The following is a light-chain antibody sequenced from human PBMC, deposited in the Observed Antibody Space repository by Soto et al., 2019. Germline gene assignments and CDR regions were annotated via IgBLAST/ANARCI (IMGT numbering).Light chain of an antibody. CDR2: WAS. J-gene: IGKJ4*01. CDR3: QQYYSTPLT. V-gene: IGKV4-1*01. Sequence: DIVMTQSPDSLVVPLGERATIHCTATQSLLFSSKNLHYLSWYQQKPGQPPRLLIYWASTRDFGVPDRFSGSGSGTDFTLTISSLQAEDVAVYYCQQYYSTPLTFGGGTRLEIK. CDR1: QSLLFSSKNLHY.